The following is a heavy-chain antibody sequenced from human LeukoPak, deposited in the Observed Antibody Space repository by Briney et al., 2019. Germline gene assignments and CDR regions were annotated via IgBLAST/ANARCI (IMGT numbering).Heavy chain of an antibody. CDR1: GGSFSGYY. V-gene: IGHV4-34*01. J-gene: IGHJ4*02. CDR3: ARGRIYGGNSFHY. CDR2: INHSGST. Sequence: KPSETLSLACAVYGGSFSGYYWSWIRQPPGKGLERIGEINHSGSTNYNPSLKSRVTISVDTSKNQFSLKLSSVTAADTAVYYCARGRIYGGNSFHYWGQGTLVTVSS. D-gene: IGHD4-23*01.